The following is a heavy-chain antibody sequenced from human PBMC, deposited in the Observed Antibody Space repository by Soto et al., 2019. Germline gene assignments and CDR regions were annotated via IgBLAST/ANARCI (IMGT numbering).Heavy chain of an antibody. Sequence: ASVKVSCKASGYTFTSYDINWVRQAAGQGLEWMGWMNPNSGNTGYAQKFQGRVTMTRNTSISTAYMELSSLRSEDTAVYYCARGVSSDKNNGFDPWGQGTLVTVSS. CDR3: ARGVSSDKNNGFDP. D-gene: IGHD3-9*01. J-gene: IGHJ5*02. V-gene: IGHV1-8*01. CDR1: GYTFTSYD. CDR2: MNPNSGNT.